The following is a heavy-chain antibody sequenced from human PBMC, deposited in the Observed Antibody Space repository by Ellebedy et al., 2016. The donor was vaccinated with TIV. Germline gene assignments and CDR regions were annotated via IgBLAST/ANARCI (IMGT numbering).Heavy chain of an antibody. CDR1: GGPISSHY. J-gene: IGHJ4*02. CDR2: VSYSGRT. Sequence: MPGGSLRLSCTVSGGPISSHYWTWIRQSPGKGLEWIGYVSYSGRTNYNPSLKSRVTLSVDPSKNQFSLKLSSVTAADTAVYYCARATYYYDSSGYYYGGGLDYWGQGTLVTVSS. D-gene: IGHD3-22*01. CDR3: ARATYYYDSSGYYYGGGLDY. V-gene: IGHV4-59*08.